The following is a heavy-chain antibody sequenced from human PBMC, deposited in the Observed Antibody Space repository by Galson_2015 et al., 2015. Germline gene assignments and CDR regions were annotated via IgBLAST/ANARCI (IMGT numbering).Heavy chain of an antibody. J-gene: IGHJ6*03. CDR3: AKNDFWSGRYYYYMDV. CDR2: ISGSGGST. CDR1: GFTFSSYA. V-gene: IGHV3-23*01. Sequence: SLRLSCAASGFTFSSYAMSWVRQAPGKGLEWVSAISGSGGSTYYADSVKGRFTISRDNSKNTLYLQMNSLRAEDTAVYYCAKNDFWSGRYYYYMDVWGKGTTVTVSS. D-gene: IGHD3-3*01.